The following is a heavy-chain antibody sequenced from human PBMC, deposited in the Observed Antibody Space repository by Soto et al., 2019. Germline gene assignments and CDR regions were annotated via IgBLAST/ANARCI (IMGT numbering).Heavy chain of an antibody. CDR3: ARHETLNGDYDH. D-gene: IGHD4-17*01. CDR1: GGSISSYY. V-gene: IGHV4-59*08. J-gene: IGHJ4*02. Sequence: SETLSLTCTVSGGSISSYYWSWIRQPPGKGLEWIGYTHYSGSTNYNPSLKSRVTISVDTSKTQFSLKLSSVTAADTAVYYCARHETLNGDYDHWGQETLVTVSS. CDR2: THYSGST.